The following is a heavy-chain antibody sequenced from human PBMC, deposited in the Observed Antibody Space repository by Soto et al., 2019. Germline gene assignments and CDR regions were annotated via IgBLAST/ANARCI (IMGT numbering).Heavy chain of an antibody. Sequence: PSETLSLTCTVSGGSISSGGYYWSWIRQHPGKGLEWIGCVHYTGTTHYNPSLTSRVTISVDTSKNQFSLNVNSVTAADTAVYYCARGLSSPSAAGVWGQGTLVTVSS. J-gene: IGHJ4*02. V-gene: IGHV4-39*01. CDR3: ARGLSSPSAAGV. D-gene: IGHD6-6*01. CDR2: VHYTGTT. CDR1: GGSISSGGYY.